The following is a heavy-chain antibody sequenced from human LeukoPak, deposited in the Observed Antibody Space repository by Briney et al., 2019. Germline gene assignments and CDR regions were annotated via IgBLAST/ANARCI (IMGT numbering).Heavy chain of an antibody. CDR3: AREGGYSGYDPDY. D-gene: IGHD5-12*01. Sequence: GGSLCPSCAASGFTFSSYWMHWVRQAPGKGLVWLSRINSDGSSTSYADSVKGRFTISRDNAKNTLNLQMNSLRAEDTAVYYCAREGGYSGYDPDYWGQGTLVTVSS. J-gene: IGHJ4*02. CDR1: GFTFSSYW. CDR2: INSDGSST. V-gene: IGHV3-74*01.